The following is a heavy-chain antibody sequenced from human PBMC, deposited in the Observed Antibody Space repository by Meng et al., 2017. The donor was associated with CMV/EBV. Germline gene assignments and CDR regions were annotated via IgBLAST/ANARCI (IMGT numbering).Heavy chain of an antibody. CDR3: ARDLYYYDSSGYARSYYYGMDV. CDR1: GGSISSYY. Sequence: SETLSLTCTVSGGSISSYYWSWIRQPPGKGLEWIGYIYYSGSTNYNPSLKSRVTISVDTSTNPFSLKLSSVTAADTAVYYCARDLYYYDSSGYARSYYYGMDVWGQGTTVTVSS. V-gene: IGHV4-59*01. J-gene: IGHJ6*02. CDR2: IYYSGST. D-gene: IGHD3-22*01.